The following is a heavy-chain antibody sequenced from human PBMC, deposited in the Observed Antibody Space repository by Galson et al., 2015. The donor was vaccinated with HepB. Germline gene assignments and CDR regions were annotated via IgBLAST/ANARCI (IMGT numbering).Heavy chain of an antibody. D-gene: IGHD6-19*01. V-gene: IGHV1-3*01. Sequence: SVKVSCKASGYTFTSYAMHWVRQAPGQRLEWMGWINAGNGNTKYSQKFQGRVTITRDTSASTAYMELSSLRSEDTAVYYCARDRQQWLVRGYYYYYYGMDVWGQGTTVTVSS. CDR1: GYTFTSYA. CDR2: INAGNGNT. CDR3: ARDRQQWLVRGYYYYYYGMDV. J-gene: IGHJ6*02.